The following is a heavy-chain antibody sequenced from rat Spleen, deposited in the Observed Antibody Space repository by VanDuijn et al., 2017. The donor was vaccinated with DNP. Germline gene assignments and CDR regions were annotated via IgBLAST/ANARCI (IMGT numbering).Heavy chain of an antibody. CDR3: ARHRTIMPYYYAMDA. Sequence: EVQLVESGGGLVQPGRSLKLSCAASGFTFSNYYMAWVRQAPQKGLEWVATISTSGSRAYYPDSVKGRFTISRDDAKSSLYLQMDSLRSEDTATYYCARHRTIMPYYYAMDAWGQGASVTVSS. CDR1: GFTFSNYY. J-gene: IGHJ4*01. CDR2: ISTSGSRA. D-gene: IGHD1-12*01. V-gene: IGHV5-25*01.